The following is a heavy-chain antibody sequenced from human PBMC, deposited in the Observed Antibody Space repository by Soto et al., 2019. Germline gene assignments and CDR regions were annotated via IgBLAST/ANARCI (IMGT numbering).Heavy chain of an antibody. J-gene: IGHJ6*02. CDR1: GGTFSSYA. CDR2: IIPIFGTA. CDR3: ARMYYDFWSGYSPRANYYYYYGMDV. V-gene: IGHV1-69*13. Sequence: SVKVSCKASGGTFSSYAISWVRQAPGQGLEWMGGIIPIFGTANYAQKFQGRVTITADESTSTAYMELSSLRSEDTAVYYCARMYYDFWSGYSPRANYYYYYGMDVWGQGTTVTVS. D-gene: IGHD3-3*01.